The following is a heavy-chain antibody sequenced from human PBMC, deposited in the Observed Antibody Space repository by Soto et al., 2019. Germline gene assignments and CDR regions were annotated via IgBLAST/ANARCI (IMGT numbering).Heavy chain of an antibody. CDR1: GFSLSGGGVG. J-gene: IGHJ5*02. Sequence: QITLKESGPTLVKPTQTLTLTCTFSGFSLSGGGVGVGWIRQPPGKALQWVALIYWNDDKRYSPSLKSRLTITKDTSKNKVVLTMTNMYPDDTATYYCAHKMDTVDWFGPWGRGTLVTVSS. CDR2: IYWNDDK. CDR3: AHKMDTVDWFGP. D-gene: IGHD5-18*01. V-gene: IGHV2-5*01.